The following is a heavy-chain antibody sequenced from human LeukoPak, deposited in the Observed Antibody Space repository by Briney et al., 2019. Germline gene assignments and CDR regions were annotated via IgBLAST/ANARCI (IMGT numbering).Heavy chain of an antibody. CDR3: ATNNYYDRSGYDRFAN. CDR2: FYSGGSL. D-gene: IGHD3-22*01. CDR1: GLTVSRNY. V-gene: IGHV3-53*04. Sequence: GGSLRLSCAASGLTVSRNYMSGPRHAPGKGLEWVSVFYSGGSLYHADSVKGRFTISRHNSKNTLYLQMNSLRGEDTAVYYCATNNYYDRSGYDRFANWGQGTLVTVSS. J-gene: IGHJ4*02.